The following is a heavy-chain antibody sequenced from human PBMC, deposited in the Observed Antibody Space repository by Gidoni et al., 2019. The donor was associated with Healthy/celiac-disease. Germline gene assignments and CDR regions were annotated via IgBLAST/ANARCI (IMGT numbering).Heavy chain of an antibody. CDR2: FSSTCTYI. Sequence: EVQLVESGGGLVKPGGSLRLSCAASGFTFSSYSMNWVRQPPGKGLAWVSIFSSTCTYIYYAEPVKGPFTLPRDNVKISLDLQMDSLGVGVTVVYFWARDGGGGVYYDSSGYFLGYYYYMDVWGKGTTVTVSS. V-gene: IGHV3-21*01. CDR3: ARDGGGGVYYDSSGYFLGYYYYMDV. J-gene: IGHJ6*03. CDR1: GFTFSSYS. D-gene: IGHD3-22*01.